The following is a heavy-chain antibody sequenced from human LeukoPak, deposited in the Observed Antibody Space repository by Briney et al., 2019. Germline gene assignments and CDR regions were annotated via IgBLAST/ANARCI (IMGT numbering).Heavy chain of an antibody. D-gene: IGHD3-10*02. CDR2: ISSSGSTI. V-gene: IGHV3-48*03. J-gene: IGHJ6*04. CDR3: AELGITMIGGV. Sequence: GGSLRLSCAASGFTFSSYEMNWVRQAPGKGLEWVSYISSSGSTIYYADSVKGRFTISRDDAKNSLYLQMNSLRAEDTAVYYCAELGITMIGGVWGKGTTVSISS. CDR1: GFTFSSYE.